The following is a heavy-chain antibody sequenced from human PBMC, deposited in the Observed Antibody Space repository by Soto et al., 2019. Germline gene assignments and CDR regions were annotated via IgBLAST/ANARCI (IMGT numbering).Heavy chain of an antibody. CDR2: FDPEDGET. Sequence: ASVKVSCKVSGYTLTELSMHWVRRAPGKGLEWMGGFDPEDGETIYAQQFQGGVTMTEDTSTDTAYMELSSLRSEDTAVYYCATGPRRYCSGGSCYYFDYWGQGTLVTVSS. J-gene: IGHJ4*02. CDR1: GYTLTELS. CDR3: ATGPRRYCSGGSCYYFDY. D-gene: IGHD2-15*01. V-gene: IGHV1-24*01.